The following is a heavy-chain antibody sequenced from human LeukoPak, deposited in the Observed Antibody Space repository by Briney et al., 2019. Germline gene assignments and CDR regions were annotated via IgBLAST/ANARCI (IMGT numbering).Heavy chain of an antibody. V-gene: IGHV3-23*01. CDR1: GFTFSTYG. D-gene: IGHD2/OR15-2a*01. Sequence: GGSLRLSCAASGFTFSTYGMSWVRQAPGKGLEWVSGISDSGGSTYYADSVKARFALSRDNSKNTLFLQMNSLRAEDTAVYYCAKSLTFTSPTYFDYWGQGTLVTVSS. CDR3: AKSLTFTSPTYFDY. CDR2: ISDSGGST. J-gene: IGHJ4*02.